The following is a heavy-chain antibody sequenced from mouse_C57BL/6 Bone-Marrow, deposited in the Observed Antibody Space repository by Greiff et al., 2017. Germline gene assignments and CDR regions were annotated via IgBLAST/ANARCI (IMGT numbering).Heavy chain of an antibody. CDR2: IYPGSGST. Sequence: QVQLQQSGAELVKPGASVKMSCKASGYTFTSYWITWVKQRPGQGLEWIGDIYPGSGSTNYNEKFKSKATLTVDTSSSTAYMQLSSLTSEDSAVYYRVCSPPSSYYFDYWGQGTTLTVSS. J-gene: IGHJ2*01. CDR3: VCSPPSSYYFDY. V-gene: IGHV1-55*01. D-gene: IGHD1-1*01. CDR1: GYTFTSYW.